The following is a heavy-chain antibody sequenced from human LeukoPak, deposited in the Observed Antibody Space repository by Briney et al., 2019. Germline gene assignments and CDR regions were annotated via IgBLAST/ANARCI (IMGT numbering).Heavy chain of an antibody. D-gene: IGHD6-13*01. V-gene: IGHV4-39*01. CDR1: GGSISSSSYY. CDR2: IYYSGST. Sequence: PSQTLSLTCAVSGGSISSSSYYWGWIRQPPGQGLEYIGSIYYSGSTYYNPSLKSRVTMAVDTSKNQFSLKLSSVTAADTAVYYRATIVAAAARGFFDYWVQGTLVTVSS. J-gene: IGHJ4*02. CDR3: ATIVAAAARGFFDY.